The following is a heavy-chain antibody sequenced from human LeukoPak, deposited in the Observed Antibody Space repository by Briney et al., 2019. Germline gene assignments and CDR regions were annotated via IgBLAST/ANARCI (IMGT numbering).Heavy chain of an antibody. CDR1: DGSFCGYY. D-gene: IGHD3-16*01. CDR2: IYHSGRT. CDR3: AGFIWGIGFDP. Sequence: SETLSLTCAVYDGSFCGYYWSWIRQPPGKGLEWIGEIYHSGRTNSNPSLKSRVTISVDTSENRFSLKLTSVTAADTAVYYCAGFIWGIGFDPWGQGTLVTVSS. J-gene: IGHJ5*02. V-gene: IGHV4-34*01.